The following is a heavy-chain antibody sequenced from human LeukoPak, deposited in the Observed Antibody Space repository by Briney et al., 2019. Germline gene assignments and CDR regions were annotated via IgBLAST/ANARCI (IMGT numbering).Heavy chain of an antibody. Sequence: SETLSLTCAVYGGSFSGYYWSWIRQPPGKGLEWIGEINHSGSTNYNPSLKSRVTISVDTSMNQFSLKLSSVTAADTAVYYCASANAVVVAATPFDYWGQGTLVTVSS. D-gene: IGHD2-15*01. J-gene: IGHJ4*02. V-gene: IGHV4-34*01. CDR3: ASANAVVVAATPFDY. CDR2: INHSGST. CDR1: GGSFSGYY.